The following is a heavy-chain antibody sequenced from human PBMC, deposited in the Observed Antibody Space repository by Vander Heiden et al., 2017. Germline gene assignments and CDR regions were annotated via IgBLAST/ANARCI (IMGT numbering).Heavy chain of an antibody. V-gene: IGHV5-51*01. J-gene: IGHJ4*02. D-gene: IGHD6-13*01. CDR2: IYPGDSDT. Sequence: EVQLVQSGAEVKKPGESLKISGKGSGYRFTSYWIGWVRQMPGKGLEWMGIIYPGDSDTRYSPSFEGQVTISVDKSITTAYLQWSSLKASDTAMYYCARRSSIAAELDYWGQGTLVTVAS. CDR1: GYRFTSYW. CDR3: ARRSSIAAELDY.